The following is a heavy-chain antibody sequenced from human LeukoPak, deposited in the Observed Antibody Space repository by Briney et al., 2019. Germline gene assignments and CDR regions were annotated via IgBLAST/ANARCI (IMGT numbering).Heavy chain of an antibody. Sequence: PSETLSLTCTVSGGSISSSSYYWGWIRQPPGKGLEWIGYTYYSGSTNYNPSLKSRVTISLDKSKNTFYLKLSSVTAADTAVYYCARRYDILTGYYSHYYYYMDVWGKGTTVTISS. D-gene: IGHD3-9*01. CDR3: ARRYDILTGYYSHYYYYMDV. CDR2: TYYSGST. CDR1: GGSISSSSYY. V-gene: IGHV4-61*05. J-gene: IGHJ6*03.